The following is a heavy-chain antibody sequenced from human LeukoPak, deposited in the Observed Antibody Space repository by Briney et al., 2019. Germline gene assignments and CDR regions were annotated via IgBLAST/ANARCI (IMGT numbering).Heavy chain of an antibody. Sequence: GGSLRLSCAASGFTFSSYAMHWVRQAPGKGLEWVAVISYDGSNKYYADSVKGRFTISRDNSKNTLYLQMNSLRAEDTAVYYCARDLTLPLSGSGSYRDYWGQGTLVTVSS. J-gene: IGHJ4*02. CDR2: ISYDGSNK. D-gene: IGHD3-10*01. CDR3: ARDLTLPLSGSGSYRDY. CDR1: GFTFSSYA. V-gene: IGHV3-30*14.